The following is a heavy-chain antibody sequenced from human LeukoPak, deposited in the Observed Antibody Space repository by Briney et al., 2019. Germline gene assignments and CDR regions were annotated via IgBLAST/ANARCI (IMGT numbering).Heavy chain of an antibody. CDR1: GGSISSYY. CDR3: ARVGAPYYYDSSGHVDY. Sequence: SETLSLTCTVSGGSISSYYWSWIRQPPGKGLEWIGYIYYSGSTNYNPSLKSRVTISVDTSKNQFSLKLGSVTAADTAVYYCARVGAPYYYDSSGHVDYWGQGTLVTVSS. J-gene: IGHJ4*02. D-gene: IGHD3-22*01. V-gene: IGHV4-59*01. CDR2: IYYSGST.